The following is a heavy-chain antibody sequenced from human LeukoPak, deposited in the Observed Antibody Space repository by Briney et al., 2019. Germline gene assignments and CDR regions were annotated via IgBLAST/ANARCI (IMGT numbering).Heavy chain of an antibody. D-gene: IGHD4-17*01. CDR3: ARDPGPYGDASVDY. V-gene: IGHV3-30-3*01. CDR2: ISYDGSNK. CDR1: GFTFSSYA. Sequence: GGSLRLSCAASGFTFSSYAMHWVRQAPGKGLEWVAVISYDGSNKYYADSVKGRFTISRDNSKNTLYLQMNSLRAEDTAVYYCARDPGPYGDASVDYWGQGTLVTVSS. J-gene: IGHJ4*02.